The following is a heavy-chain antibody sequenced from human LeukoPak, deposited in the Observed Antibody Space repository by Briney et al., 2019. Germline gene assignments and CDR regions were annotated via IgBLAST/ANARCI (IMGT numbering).Heavy chain of an antibody. Sequence: ASVKVSCKASGYTFTSYGISWVRQAPGQGLEWMGWISAYNGNTNYAQKPQGRVTMTTDTSTSTAYMELRSLRSDDTAVYYCARAHDSSGYYGGRFDPWGQGTLVTVSS. V-gene: IGHV1-18*01. CDR2: ISAYNGNT. D-gene: IGHD3-22*01. CDR3: ARAHDSSGYYGGRFDP. CDR1: GYTFTSYG. J-gene: IGHJ5*02.